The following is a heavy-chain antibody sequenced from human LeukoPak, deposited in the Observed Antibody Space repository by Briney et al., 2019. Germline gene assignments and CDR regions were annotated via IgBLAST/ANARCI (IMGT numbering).Heavy chain of an antibody. J-gene: IGHJ4*02. CDR3: ARDSGYDLADY. D-gene: IGHD5-12*01. Sequence: EPGRSLRLSCAASGFAFSRYGMHWVRQAPGKGLEGVALISHDGTNKNHADSVKGRFTISRDNSNNTLYLQMSSLRAEDTAVYYCARDSGYDLADYWGQGTLVTVSS. CDR1: GFAFSRYG. V-gene: IGHV3-30*03. CDR2: ISHDGTNK.